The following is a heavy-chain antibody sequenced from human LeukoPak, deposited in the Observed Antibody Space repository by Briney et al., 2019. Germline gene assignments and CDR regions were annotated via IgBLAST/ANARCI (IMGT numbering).Heavy chain of an antibody. CDR3: ARIKWSAAND. V-gene: IGHV1-2*02. J-gene: IGHJ4*02. CDR2: INPNNGDT. D-gene: IGHD6-13*01. Sequence: ASMKVSCKASGYTFTGYYIRWVRQAPGQGLEWMGWINPNNGDTNFDPKFQGRLTLSRDTSISTAYMELGRLRSDDAAVYYCARIKWSAANDWGQGTLVSVSS. CDR1: GYTFTGYY.